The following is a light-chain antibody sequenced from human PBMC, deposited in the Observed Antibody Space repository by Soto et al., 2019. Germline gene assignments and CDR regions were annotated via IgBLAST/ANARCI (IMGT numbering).Light chain of an antibody. Sequence: QSALTQPPSASGSPGQSVTISCTGTSSDVGAYDYVSWYQQHPGKAPELIIYEVNQRPSGVPDRFSGSKSGNTASLTVSGLQADVDANDSSTTYSGTITFVVFVTGSEDPVL. CDR3: TTYSGTITFVV. CDR1: SSDVGAYDY. V-gene: IGLV2-8*01. CDR2: EVN. J-gene: IGLJ1*01.